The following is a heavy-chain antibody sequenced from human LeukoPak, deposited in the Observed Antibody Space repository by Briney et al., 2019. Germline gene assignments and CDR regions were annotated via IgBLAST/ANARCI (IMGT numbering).Heavy chain of an antibody. CDR2: ISDIGSI. CDR1: GGSISSYY. V-gene: IGHV4-59*08. CDR3: AGHHPRNTVDF. J-gene: IGHJ4*02. Sequence: SETLSLTCTVSGGSISSYYWSWIRQPPGEGLEWVAYISDIGSINYNPSLKSRVTISLDTSKNQFSLKLSSVTAADTAVYYCAGHHPRNTVDFWGQGTLVTVSS. D-gene: IGHD2-8*02.